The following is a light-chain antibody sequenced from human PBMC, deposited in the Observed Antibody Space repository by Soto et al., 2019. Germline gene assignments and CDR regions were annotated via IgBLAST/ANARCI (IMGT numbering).Light chain of an antibody. CDR2: GAS. J-gene: IGKJ4*01. Sequence: EIGLTQAPGTLSLSPGERATLSSRASQSVSSSYLAWYQQKPGQAPRLLIYGASSRATGIPDRFSGSGSGTDFTLTISRLEPEDFAVYYCQQYGSSPLTFGGGTKVDIK. V-gene: IGKV3-20*01. CDR1: QSVSSSY. CDR3: QQYGSSPLT.